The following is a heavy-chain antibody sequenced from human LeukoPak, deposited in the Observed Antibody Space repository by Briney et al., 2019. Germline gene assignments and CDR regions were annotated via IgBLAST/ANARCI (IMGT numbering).Heavy chain of an antibody. CDR2: IYYSGST. CDR3: ARSRYYGSGSYYNGGWFDP. J-gene: IGHJ5*02. V-gene: IGHV4-59*05. CDR1: GFTFSYYN. Sequence: NPGGSLRLSCAASGFTFSYYNMNWVRQAPGKGLEWIGSIYYSGSTYYNPSLKSRVAISVDTSKNQFSLKLSSVTAADTAVYYCARSRYYGSGSYYNGGWFDPWGQGTLVTVSS. D-gene: IGHD3-10*01.